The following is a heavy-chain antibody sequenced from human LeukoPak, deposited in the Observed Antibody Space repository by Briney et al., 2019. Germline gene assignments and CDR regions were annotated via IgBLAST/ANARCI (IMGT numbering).Heavy chain of an antibody. V-gene: IGHV3-21*01. D-gene: IGHD1-1*01. J-gene: IGHJ4*02. CDR3: ARAKPQRPFDY. Sequence: GGSLRLSCAASGFTFSSYSMNWVRQAPGKGLEWVSSISSSSSYIYYADSVKGRFTISRDNAKNSLYLQMNRLRAEDTAVYYCARAKPQRPFDYWGQGTLVTVSS. CDR2: ISSSSSYI. CDR1: GFTFSSYS.